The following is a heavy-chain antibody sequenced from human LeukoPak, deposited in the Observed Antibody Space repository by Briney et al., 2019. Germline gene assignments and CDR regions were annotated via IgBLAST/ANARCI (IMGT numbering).Heavy chain of an antibody. J-gene: IGHJ4*02. V-gene: IGHV3-30*02. Sequence: GGSLRLSCAASGFTLNTYGMHWDRQAPGKGLEWVAFIRFDGSNKYYADSVKGRFTISRDNSKNRLHLQMKSLRPEDTAVYYCARGDGYCSSASCSGNWGQGTLVTVSS. CDR3: ARGDGYCSSASCSGN. CDR1: GFTLNTYG. D-gene: IGHD2-2*03. CDR2: IRFDGSNK.